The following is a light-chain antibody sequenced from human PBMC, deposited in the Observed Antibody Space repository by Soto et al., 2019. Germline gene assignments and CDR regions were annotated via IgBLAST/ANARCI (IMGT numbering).Light chain of an antibody. CDR3: QQYNEWPPT. CDR2: GAS. Sequence: EIVMTQSPITLSVSPGERAALSCRASQSISSDLAWYQQKPGQVYRLLLYGASTRVTGVPARFSGSGTGTDFTLTFISLQSEDFAIYYCQQYNEWPPTFGQGTKVDIK. CDR1: QSISSD. V-gene: IGKV3-15*01. J-gene: IGKJ1*01.